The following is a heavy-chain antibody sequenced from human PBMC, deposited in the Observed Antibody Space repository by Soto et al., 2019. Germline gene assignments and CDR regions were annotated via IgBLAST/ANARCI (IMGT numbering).Heavy chain of an antibody. CDR3: ARDPNDNYDSSVNDNWSDP. V-gene: IGHV1-69*12. CDR1: GGTFSSYA. Sequence: QVQLVQSGAEVKKPGSSVKVSCKASGGTFSSYAINWVRQAPGQGLEWMGGIIPIFGTVNYAQKFQGRVTITADESTSTAYMELGSLRLEDTAVYYCARDPNDNYDSSVNDNWSDPWGQGTLVTVSS. CDR2: IIPIFGTV. J-gene: IGHJ5*02. D-gene: IGHD3-22*01.